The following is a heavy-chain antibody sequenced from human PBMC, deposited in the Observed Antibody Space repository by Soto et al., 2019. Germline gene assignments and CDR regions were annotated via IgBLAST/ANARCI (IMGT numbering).Heavy chain of an antibody. CDR1: GYTFTGYC. V-gene: IGHV1-2*02. D-gene: IGHD1-26*01. CDR3: AGGVLSGSYYNWFDP. Sequence: ASVKVSCKASGYTFTGYCMHWVRQAPGQGLEWMGWINPNSGGTDYAQKFQGRVTMTRDTSISTAYMELSRLRSDDTAVYYCAGGVLSGSYYNWFDPWGQGTPVTVSS. CDR2: INPNSGGT. J-gene: IGHJ5*02.